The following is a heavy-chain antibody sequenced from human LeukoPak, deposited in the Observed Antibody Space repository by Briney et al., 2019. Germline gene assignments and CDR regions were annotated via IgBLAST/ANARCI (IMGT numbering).Heavy chain of an antibody. V-gene: IGHV3-23*01. Sequence: GGSLRLSCAASGFTFSSYAMSWVRQAPGKGLEWVSAISGSGGSTYYADSVKGRFTISRDNPKNTLYLQMNSLRAEDTAVYYCANEVGSIVGANWGQGTLVTVSS. J-gene: IGHJ1*01. D-gene: IGHD1-26*01. CDR1: GFTFSSYA. CDR2: ISGSGGST. CDR3: ANEVGSIVGAN.